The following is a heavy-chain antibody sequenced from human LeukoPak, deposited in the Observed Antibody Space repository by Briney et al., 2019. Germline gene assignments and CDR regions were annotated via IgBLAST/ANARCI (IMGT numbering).Heavy chain of an antibody. CDR2: IYHSGST. Sequence: SETLSLPCTVSGYSISSGYYWAWIRHPPGKGLEWIGNIYHSGSTYYNPSLKSRVTISVDTSKNQFSLQLTSVTAADTAVYYCARAYSSSWYFNWFDPWGQGTLVTVSS. CDR1: GYSISSGYY. D-gene: IGHD6-13*01. CDR3: ARAYSSSWYFNWFDP. J-gene: IGHJ5*02. V-gene: IGHV4-38-2*02.